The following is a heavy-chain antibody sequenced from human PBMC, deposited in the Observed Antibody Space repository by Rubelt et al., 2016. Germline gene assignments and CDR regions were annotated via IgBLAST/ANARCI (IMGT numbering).Heavy chain of an antibody. CDR2: IRPNSGDT. J-gene: IGHJ4*02. CDR3: ARESGSYADY. V-gene: IGHV1-2*06. Sequence: QVQVVQSGAEMKKPGASVRVSCKGQGLEWMGRIRPNSGDTNYAQNFQGRVTMTRDTSITTAYMELSSLRSDDTAVYYCARESGSYADYWGQGTLVTVSS. D-gene: IGHD1-26*01.